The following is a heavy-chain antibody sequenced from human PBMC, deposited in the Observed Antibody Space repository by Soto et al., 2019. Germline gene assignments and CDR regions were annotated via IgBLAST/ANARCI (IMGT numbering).Heavy chain of an antibody. V-gene: IGHV4-61*01. CDR2: IYYSGST. J-gene: IGHJ1*01. CDR3: ARGPTIYCGGDCYGQGEYFQH. CDR1: GGSVSSGSYY. Sequence: SETLSLTCTVSGGSVSSGSYYWSWIRQPPGKGLEWIGYIYYSGSTNYNPSLKSRVTISVDTSKNQFSLKLSSVTAADTAVYYCARGPTIYCGGDCYGQGEYFQHWGQGTLVTVSS. D-gene: IGHD2-21*02.